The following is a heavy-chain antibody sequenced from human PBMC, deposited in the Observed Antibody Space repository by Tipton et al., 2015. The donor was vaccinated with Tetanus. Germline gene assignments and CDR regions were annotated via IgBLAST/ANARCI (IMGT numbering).Heavy chain of an antibody. Sequence: PGLVKPSQTLSLTCAISGDSVSGNSAAWNWIRQSPSRGLEWLGRTYYRSEWYYDYAVPVKSRITINPDTSKNQLSLQLNSVTPDDTAVYYCARSRGGDLDYWGQGTLVTVSS. J-gene: IGHJ4*02. D-gene: IGHD4-17*01. CDR3: ARSRGGDLDY. CDR1: GDSVSGNSAA. V-gene: IGHV6-1*01. CDR2: TYYRSEWYY.